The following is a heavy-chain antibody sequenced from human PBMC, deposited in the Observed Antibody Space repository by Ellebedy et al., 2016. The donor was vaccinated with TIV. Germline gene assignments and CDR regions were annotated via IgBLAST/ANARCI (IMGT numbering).Heavy chain of an antibody. J-gene: IGHJ5*02. Sequence: SETLSLTXTVSGGSISSYYWSWIRQPAGKGLEWIGRIYTSGSTNYNPSLKSRVTMSVDTSKNQFSLKLSSVTAADTAVYYCARESGITIFGVVIDNWFDPWGQGTLVTVSS. CDR2: IYTSGST. CDR3: ARESGITIFGVVIDNWFDP. CDR1: GGSISSYY. D-gene: IGHD3-3*01. V-gene: IGHV4-4*07.